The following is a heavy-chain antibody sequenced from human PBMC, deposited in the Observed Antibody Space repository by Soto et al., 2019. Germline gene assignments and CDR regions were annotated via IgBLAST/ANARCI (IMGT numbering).Heavy chain of an antibody. CDR3: ARQIHCSSTSCYSGGNYYYYYGMDV. V-gene: IGHV5-51*01. J-gene: IGHJ6*02. CDR2: IYPGDSDT. D-gene: IGHD2-2*01. Sequence: HGESLKISCKGSGYSFTSYWIGWVRQMPGKGLEWMGIIYPGDSDTRYSPSFQGQVTISADKSISTAYLQWSSLKASDTAMYYCARQIHCSSTSCYSGGNYYYYYGMDVWGQGTTVTVSS. CDR1: GYSFTSYW.